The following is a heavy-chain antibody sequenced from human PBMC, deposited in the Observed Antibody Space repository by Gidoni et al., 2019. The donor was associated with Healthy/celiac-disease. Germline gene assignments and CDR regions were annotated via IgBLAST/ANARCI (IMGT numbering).Heavy chain of an antibody. CDR1: GGSIRSSSYY. CDR2: IYYSGST. J-gene: IGHJ4*02. CDR3: ASLWFGESLYYFDY. V-gene: IGHV4-39*01. D-gene: IGHD3-10*01. Sequence: QLQLQESGPGLVKPSETLSLTCTVPGGSIRSSSYYWGWIRQPPGKGLEWIGSIYYSGSTYYNPSLKSRVTISVDTSKNQFSLKLSSVTAADTAVYYCASLWFGESLYYFDYWGQGTLVTVSS.